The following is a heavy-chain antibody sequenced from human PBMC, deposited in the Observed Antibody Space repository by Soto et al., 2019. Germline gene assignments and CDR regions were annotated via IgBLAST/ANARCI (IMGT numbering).Heavy chain of an antibody. J-gene: IGHJ2*01. V-gene: IGHV1-69*12. D-gene: IGHD5-12*01. CDR1: GSTFSSYT. CDR3: ARGNHRWLQLWYFDL. Sequence: QVQLVQSGAEVKKPGSSVTISCKASGSTFSSYTFSRVGQAPGQGFESMGGIIPIFGTASYAQKFQGRVTITADESTSTAYMELSSLRAEDTAVYYCARGNHRWLQLWYFDLWGRGTLVTVSS. CDR2: IIPIFGTA.